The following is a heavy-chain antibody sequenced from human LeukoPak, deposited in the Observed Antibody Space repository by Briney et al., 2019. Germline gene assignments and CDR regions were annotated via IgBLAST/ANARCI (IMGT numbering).Heavy chain of an antibody. CDR1: GFTFDIYW. CDR2: INNDGGEK. D-gene: IGHD2-2*01. J-gene: IGHJ5*02. Sequence: AGGSLRLSCSASGFTFDIYWMTWVRQAPGKGLEWVANINNDGGEKFHVDSVKGRFTISRDNAHNSLYLHMDSLRADDTAVYYCARDPVPYVENNWFDPWGQGTMVTVSS. CDR3: ARDPVPYVENNWFDP. V-gene: IGHV3-7*01.